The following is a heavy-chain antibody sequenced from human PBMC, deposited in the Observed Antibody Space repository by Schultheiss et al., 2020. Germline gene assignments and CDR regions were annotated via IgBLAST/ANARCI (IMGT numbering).Heavy chain of an antibody. V-gene: IGHV4-39*01. D-gene: IGHD6-13*01. Sequence: SATLSLTCTVSGGSISSSSYYWGWIRQPPGKGLEWIGSIYYSGSTYYNPSLKSRVTISVDTSKNQFSLKLSSVTAADTAVYYCARHVSGAAAGDYWGQGTLVNVS. CDR3: ARHVSGAAAGDY. CDR1: GGSISSSSYY. J-gene: IGHJ4*02. CDR2: IYYSGST.